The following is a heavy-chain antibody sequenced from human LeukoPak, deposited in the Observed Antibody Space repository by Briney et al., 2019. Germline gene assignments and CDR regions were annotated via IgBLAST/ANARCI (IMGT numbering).Heavy chain of an antibody. CDR1: GYTFTSYY. CDR3: ARGELYYYGSGSYYESNFDY. CDR2: INPSGGST. Sequence: ASVKVSCKASGYTFTSYYMHWVRQAPGQGLEWMGIINPSGGSTSYAQKFQGRVTMTRDTSTSTVYMELSSLRSEDTAVYYCARGELYYYGSGSYYESNFDYWGQGTLVTVSS. J-gene: IGHJ4*02. V-gene: IGHV1-46*01. D-gene: IGHD3-10*01.